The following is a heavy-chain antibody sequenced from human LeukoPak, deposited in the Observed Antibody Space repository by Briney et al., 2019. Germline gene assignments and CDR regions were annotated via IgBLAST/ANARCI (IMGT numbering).Heavy chain of an antibody. D-gene: IGHD6-13*01. Sequence: PSETLSLTCAVYGGSFSGYYWIWIRQPPGKGLEWIGEINHSGSTNYNPSLKSRVTISVDTSKNQFSLKLSSVTAADTAVYYCARAYGPRQQLVVLTEVRKGYYFDYWGQGTLVTVSS. J-gene: IGHJ4*02. V-gene: IGHV4-34*01. CDR1: GGSFSGYY. CDR2: INHSGST. CDR3: ARAYGPRQQLVVLTEVRKGYYFDY.